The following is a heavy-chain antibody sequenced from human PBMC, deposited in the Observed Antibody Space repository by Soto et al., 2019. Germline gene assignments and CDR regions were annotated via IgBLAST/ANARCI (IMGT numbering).Heavy chain of an antibody. CDR2: IYYSGST. V-gene: IGHV4-59*01. J-gene: IGHJ4*02. CDR1: GGSISSYY. D-gene: IGHD6-13*01. Sequence: ETLSLTCTVSGGSISSYYWSWIRQPPGKGLECIGYIYYSGSTNYNPSLKSRVTISVDTSKSQFSLKLSSVTAADTAVYYCARGHSSTWYYFDYWGQGTLVTVSS. CDR3: ARGHSSTWYYFDY.